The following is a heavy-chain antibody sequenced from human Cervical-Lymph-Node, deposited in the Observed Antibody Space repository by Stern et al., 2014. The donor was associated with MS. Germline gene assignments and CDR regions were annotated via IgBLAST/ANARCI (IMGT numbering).Heavy chain of an antibody. CDR2: IFPVFGTP. Sequence: VQLVQSGAEVKKPGSSVKVSCKASGGTFSKFPSSWVRQAPGQGLEWMEGIFPVFGTPTYAQEFRGRVTITADVSTSTVYMELSSLRSDDTAVYYCALSSETSDRWYSLGYDLWGQGTLVTVSS. V-gene: IGHV1-69*01. CDR1: GGTFSKFP. J-gene: IGHJ5*02. D-gene: IGHD6-13*01. CDR3: ALSSETSDRWYSLGYDL.